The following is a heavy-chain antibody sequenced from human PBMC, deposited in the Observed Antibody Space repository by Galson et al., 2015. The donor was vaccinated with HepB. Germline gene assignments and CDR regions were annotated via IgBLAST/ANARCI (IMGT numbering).Heavy chain of an antibody. V-gene: IGHV4-59*08. J-gene: IGHJ6*02. CDR2: IYYSGNT. CDR3: ASSLVGPAGIEYYYYGMDV. D-gene: IGHD2-2*01. CDR1: GVSISNYY. Sequence: SETLSLTCTVSGVSISNYYWSWIRQPPGKGLEWIGYIYYSGNTNYNPSLKSRVTISLDRPKNKFPLKLSSVTAADTAGYYCASSLVGPAGIEYYYYGMDVGGQGTTGTVSS.